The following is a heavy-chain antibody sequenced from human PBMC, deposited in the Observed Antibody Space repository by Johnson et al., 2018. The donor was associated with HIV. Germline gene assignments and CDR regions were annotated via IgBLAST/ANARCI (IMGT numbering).Heavy chain of an antibody. V-gene: IGHV3-30*18. J-gene: IGHJ3*02. CDR2: ISYDGNNK. Sequence: QVQLVESGGGVVQPGRSLRLSCAASGFTFSSYGMLWVRQAPGKGLEWVAVISYDGNNKYYADSVKGRFTISRDNSKNTLYLQMNSLRAEDTAVYYCAKARGGYCSSTSCFAFDIWGQGTMVTVSS. CDR1: GFTFSSYG. CDR3: AKARGGYCSSTSCFAFDI. D-gene: IGHD2-2*01.